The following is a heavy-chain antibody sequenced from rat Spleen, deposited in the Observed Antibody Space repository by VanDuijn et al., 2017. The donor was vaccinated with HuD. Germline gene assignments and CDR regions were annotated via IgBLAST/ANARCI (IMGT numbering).Heavy chain of an antibody. J-gene: IGHJ2*01. CDR2: ITHTDGST. CDR3: ARRYDFDY. V-gene: IGHV5-19*01. D-gene: IGHD2-1*01. CDR1: GFTFSDFN. Sequence: EVQLVESGGGLVQPGRSLKLSCAVSGFTFSDFNMHWIRQAPTKGLEWIASITHTDGSTYYPDSVKGRFTISRDNAKSTLYLQMNSLRSEDTATYYCARRYDFDYWGQGVMVTVSS.